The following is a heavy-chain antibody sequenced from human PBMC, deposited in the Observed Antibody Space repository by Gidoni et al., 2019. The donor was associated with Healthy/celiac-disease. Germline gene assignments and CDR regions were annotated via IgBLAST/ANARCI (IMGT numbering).Heavy chain of an antibody. CDR3: ASRIVGATKRAFDI. J-gene: IGHJ3*02. Sequence: QVQLVQSGDEGKKPGASVKVSCKASGGNFSSYAISWVRQAPGHGLECMGGIIPIFGTANYAQKFQGRVTLTADESTSTAYMELSSLRSEDTAVYYCASRIVGATKRAFDIWGQGTMVTVSS. CDR1: GGNFSSYA. V-gene: IGHV1-69*01. CDR2: IIPIFGTA. D-gene: IGHD1-26*01.